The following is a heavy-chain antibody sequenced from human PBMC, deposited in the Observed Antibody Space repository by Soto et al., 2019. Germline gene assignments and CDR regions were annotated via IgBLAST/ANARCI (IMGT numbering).Heavy chain of an antibody. D-gene: IGHD5-12*01. CDR2: INHSGST. J-gene: IGHJ5*02. Sequence: SETLSLTCAVYGGSFSGYYWSWIRQPPGKGLEWIGEINHSGSTNYNPSLKSRVTISVDTSKNQFPLKLSSVTAADTAVYYCASGDGYNWFDPWGQGTLVTVSS. CDR1: GGSFSGYY. CDR3: ASGDGYNWFDP. V-gene: IGHV4-34*01.